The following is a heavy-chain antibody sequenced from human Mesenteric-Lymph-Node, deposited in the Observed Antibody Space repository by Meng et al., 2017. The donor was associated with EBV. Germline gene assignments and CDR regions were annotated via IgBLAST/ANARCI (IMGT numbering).Heavy chain of an antibody. Sequence: QVHACDSGGEGKEPGFSVKVSCQASGGTFSKYGISWVRQAPGQGLEWMGGIITVFGTPKYAQKFQGRVTITADESTSTAYMELRSLRSEDTAVYHCVTDGFESPGDWGQGTLVTVSS. CDR1: GGTFSKYG. CDR3: VTDGFESPGD. J-gene: IGHJ4*02. D-gene: IGHD3-10*01. V-gene: IGHV1-69*01. CDR2: IITVFGTP.